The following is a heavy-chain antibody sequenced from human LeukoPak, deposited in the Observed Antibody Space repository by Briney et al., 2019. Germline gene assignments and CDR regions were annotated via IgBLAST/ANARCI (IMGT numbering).Heavy chain of an antibody. D-gene: IGHD3-22*01. CDR3: ARVGSSSGYYLELDY. J-gene: IGHJ4*02. CDR2: INTENGNT. Sequence: ASVKVSCKSSGYTFTSYGITWVRQAPGQGLEWMGWINTENGNTNYAKRLQGRVTMTTDTSTRTAYMELRGLRSDDTAVYYCARVGSSSGYYLELDYWGQGTLVTVSS. CDR1: GYTFTSYG. V-gene: IGHV1-18*01.